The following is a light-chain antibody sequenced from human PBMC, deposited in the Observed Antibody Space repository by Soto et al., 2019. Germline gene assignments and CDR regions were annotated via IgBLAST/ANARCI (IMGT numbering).Light chain of an antibody. V-gene: IGLV4-60*03. Sequence: QSVLTQSSSASASLGSSVKLTCTLSSGHSSYIIAWHQQQPGKAPRYLMKLEGSGSYNKGSGVPDRFSGFSSGADRYLTISNLQSEDEAGYYCETWDGNTWVFGGGTKHTVL. CDR2: LEGSGSY. CDR3: ETWDGNTWV. CDR1: SGHSSYI. J-gene: IGLJ3*02.